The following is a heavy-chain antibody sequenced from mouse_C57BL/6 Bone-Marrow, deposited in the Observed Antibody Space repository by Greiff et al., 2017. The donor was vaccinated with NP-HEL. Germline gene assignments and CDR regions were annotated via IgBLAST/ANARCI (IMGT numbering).Heavy chain of an antibody. CDR1: GFSLTSYG. Sequence: QVQLQQSGPGLVQPSQCLSITCTASGFSLTSYGVHWVRQSPGKGLEWLGVIWRGGSTDNNAALISRLSTSNDNSKSQVFLRMNSLEADDAAIYYCARCDGYFDYGGRGTALTVSA. CDR2: IWRGGST. D-gene: IGHD2-3*01. J-gene: IGHJ2*01. CDR3: ARCDGYFDY. V-gene: IGHV2-2*01.